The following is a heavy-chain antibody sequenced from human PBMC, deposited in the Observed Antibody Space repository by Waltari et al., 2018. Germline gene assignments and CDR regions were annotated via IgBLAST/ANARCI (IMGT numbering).Heavy chain of an antibody. CDR3: VRAVRSGALRSYWFDP. CDR2: INDVGSHI. Sequence: EVQVVESGGGLVKPGGSLRISCAASGFSINTYMDWVRQAPGQGLEWVSSINDVGSHIFYADSVRGRFIISRDDAKNSLDLEMNSLRAEDTAVYYCVRAVRSGALRSYWFDPWGQGTLVTVSS. D-gene: IGHD3-22*01. CDR1: GFSINTY. J-gene: IGHJ5*02. V-gene: IGHV3-21*01.